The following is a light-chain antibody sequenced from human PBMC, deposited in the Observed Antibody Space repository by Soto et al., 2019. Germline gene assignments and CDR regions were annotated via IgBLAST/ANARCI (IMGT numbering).Light chain of an antibody. CDR1: SGHSSYA. CDR2: LNSDGSH. Sequence: QLVLTQSPSASASLGASVKLTCTLSSGHSSYAIACHQQQPEKGPRYLMKLNSDGSHSKGDGIPDRFSGYSSGAERYLTISSLQYEDEADYSCQTWGTGIWVFGGGTKLTVL. CDR3: QTWGTGIWV. J-gene: IGLJ3*02. V-gene: IGLV4-69*01.